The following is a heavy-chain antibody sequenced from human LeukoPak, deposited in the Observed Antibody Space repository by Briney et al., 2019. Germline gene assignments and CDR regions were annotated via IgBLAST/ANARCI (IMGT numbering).Heavy chain of an antibody. D-gene: IGHD6-13*01. V-gene: IGHV3-30-3*01. CDR3: ARGAGGSSGWSTIRYFDY. J-gene: IGHJ4*02. CDR2: ISYDGNKI. Sequence: GGSLRLSCAASEFTFSNYAMHWVRQAPGEGLEWVTGISYDGNKIYYTDSVKGRFTISRDNSKSTLYLQMNSLGVEDAAVYYCARGAGGSSGWSTIRYFDYWGQGTLVTISS. CDR1: EFTFSNYA.